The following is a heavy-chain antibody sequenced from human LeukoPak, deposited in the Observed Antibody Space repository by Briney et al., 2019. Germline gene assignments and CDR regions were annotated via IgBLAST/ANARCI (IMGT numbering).Heavy chain of an antibody. CDR3: ARGPFDY. J-gene: IGHJ4*02. CDR2: IVVGSGNT. CDR1: GFTFTSSA. Sequence: ASVKVSCKASGFTFTSSAMQWVRQARGQRLEWIGWIVVGSGNTNYAQKLQGRVTMTTDTSTSTAYMELRSLRSDDTAVYYCARGPFDYWGQGTLVTVSS. V-gene: IGHV1-58*02.